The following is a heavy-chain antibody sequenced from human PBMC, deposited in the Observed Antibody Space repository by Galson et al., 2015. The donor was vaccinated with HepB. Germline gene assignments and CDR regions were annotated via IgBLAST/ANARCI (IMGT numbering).Heavy chain of an antibody. Sequence: SLRLSCAASGFTFSSYAMHWVRQAPGKGLEWVAVISYDGSNRYYADSVKGRFTVSRDNSKNTLYMQMNSLRAEDTAVYYCARDPVWSGYYGSIDYWGQGTLVTVSS. CDR1: GFTFSSYA. CDR2: ISYDGSNR. D-gene: IGHD3-3*01. CDR3: ARDPVWSGYYGSIDY. V-gene: IGHV3-30-3*01. J-gene: IGHJ4*02.